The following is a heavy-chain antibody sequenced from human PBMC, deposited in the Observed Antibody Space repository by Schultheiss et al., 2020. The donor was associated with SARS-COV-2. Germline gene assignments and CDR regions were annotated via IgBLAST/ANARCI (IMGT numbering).Heavy chain of an antibody. V-gene: IGHV1-2*02. Sequence: GGSLRLSCKASGGTFSSYAISWVRQAPGQGLEWMGGINPNSGGTNYAQKFQGRVTMTRDTSISTAYMELSSLRSEDTAVYYCARVAYGDYGSVWGQGTTVTVSS. CDR2: INPNSGGT. D-gene: IGHD4-17*01. J-gene: IGHJ6*02. CDR3: ARVAYGDYGSV. CDR1: GGTFSSYA.